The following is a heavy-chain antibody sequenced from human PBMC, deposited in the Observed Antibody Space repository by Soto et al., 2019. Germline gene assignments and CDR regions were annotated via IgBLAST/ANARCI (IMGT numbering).Heavy chain of an antibody. D-gene: IGHD6-19*01. CDR2: IIPIFGTA. V-gene: IGHV1-69*13. J-gene: IGHJ6*02. CDR3: ARGLYSSGWYFRYYGMDV. Sequence: GASVKVSCKASGGTYSSYAISWVRQAPGQGLEWMGGIIPIFGTANYAQKFQGRVTITADESTSTAYMELSSLRSEDTAVYYCARGLYSSGWYFRYYGMDVWGQGTTVTVSS. CDR1: GGTYSSYA.